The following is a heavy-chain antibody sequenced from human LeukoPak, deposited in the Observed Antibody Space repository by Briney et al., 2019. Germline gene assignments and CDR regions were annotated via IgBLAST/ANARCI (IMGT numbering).Heavy chain of an antibody. D-gene: IGHD3-9*01. Sequence: GGSLRLSCAASGFTFSSYSMNWVRQAPGKGLEWVSYISSSSSTTYYADSVKGRFTISRDNAKNSLYLQMNSLRDEDTAVYYCARAPSDILTGYDYWGQGTLVTVSS. J-gene: IGHJ4*02. CDR3: ARAPSDILTGYDY. V-gene: IGHV3-48*02. CDR1: GFTFSSYS. CDR2: ISSSSSTT.